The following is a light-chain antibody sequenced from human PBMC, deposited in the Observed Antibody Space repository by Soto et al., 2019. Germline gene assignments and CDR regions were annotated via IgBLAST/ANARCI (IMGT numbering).Light chain of an antibody. V-gene: IGKV1-5*01. CDR2: DAS. Sequence: DIQMTQSPSTLSASVRDRVTITCRASQTIINWLAWYQQNPGKAPKLLIYDASNLASGVPSRFSGSGSGTEFTLTISSLQPEDFATFYCQQYFGYPRTFGGGTKVEIK. J-gene: IGKJ4*01. CDR1: QTIINW. CDR3: QQYFGYPRT.